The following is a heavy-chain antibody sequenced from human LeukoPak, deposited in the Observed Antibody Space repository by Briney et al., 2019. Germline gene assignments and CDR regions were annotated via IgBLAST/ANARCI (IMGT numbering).Heavy chain of an antibody. CDR3: ARDPVHCSSTSCYPTGWFDP. CDR1: GGSISSYY. CDR2: IYTSGST. D-gene: IGHD2-2*01. V-gene: IGHV4-4*07. Sequence: SETLSLTCTVSGGSISSYYWSWIRQPAGKGLEWIGRIYTSGSTNYNPSLKSRVTMSVDTSKNQFSLKLSSVTAADTAVCYCARDPVHCSSTSCYPTGWFDPWGQGTLVTVSS. J-gene: IGHJ5*02.